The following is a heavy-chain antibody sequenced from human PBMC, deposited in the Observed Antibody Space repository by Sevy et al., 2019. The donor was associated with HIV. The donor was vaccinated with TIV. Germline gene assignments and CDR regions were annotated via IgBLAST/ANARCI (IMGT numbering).Heavy chain of an antibody. Sequence: GPLRLSCAASGFTFSSYGMHWVRQAPGKGLEWVAVISYDGSNKYYADSVKGRFTISRDNSKNTLYLQMNSLRAEDTAVYYCAKDRMGLVGATQYFDYWGQGTLVTVSS. CDR2: ISYDGSNK. CDR1: GFTFSSYG. V-gene: IGHV3-30*18. J-gene: IGHJ4*02. D-gene: IGHD1-26*01. CDR3: AKDRMGLVGATQYFDY.